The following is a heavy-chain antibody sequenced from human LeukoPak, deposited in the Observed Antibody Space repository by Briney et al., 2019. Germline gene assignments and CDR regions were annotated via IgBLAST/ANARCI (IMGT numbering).Heavy chain of an antibody. J-gene: IGHJ2*01. CDR2: ISSSSSYT. D-gene: IGHD6-19*01. Sequence: GGSLRLSCAASGFTFSDYYMSWIRQAPGKGLEWVSYISSSSSYTNYADPVKGRFTISRDNAKNSLYLQMNSLRAEDTAVYYCARGSGWIGYFDLWGRGTLVTVSS. CDR1: GFTFSDYY. V-gene: IGHV3-11*03. CDR3: ARGSGWIGYFDL.